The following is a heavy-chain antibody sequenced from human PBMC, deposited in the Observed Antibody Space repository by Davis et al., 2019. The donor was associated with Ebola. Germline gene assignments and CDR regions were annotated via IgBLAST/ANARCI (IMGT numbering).Heavy chain of an antibody. Sequence: GESLKISCAASGFTFSSYSMNWVRQAPGKGLEWVSSISSSSSYIYYADSVKGRFTISRDNAKNSLYLQMNSLRAEDTAVYYCSSSPMVALYYFDYWGQGTLVTVSS. J-gene: IGHJ4*02. D-gene: IGHD3-10*01. CDR2: ISSSSSYI. CDR3: SSSPMVALYYFDY. V-gene: IGHV3-21*04. CDR1: GFTFSSYS.